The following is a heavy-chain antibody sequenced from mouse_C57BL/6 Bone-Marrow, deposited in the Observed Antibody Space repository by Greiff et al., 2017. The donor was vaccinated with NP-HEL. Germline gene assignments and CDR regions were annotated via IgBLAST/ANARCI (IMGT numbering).Heavy chain of an antibody. J-gene: IGHJ4*01. V-gene: IGHV5-17*01. CDR2: LSRGSSTI. CDR1: GFTFSDYG. D-gene: IGHD3-1*01. CDR3: APSGAMDY. Sequence: EVQRVESGGGLVKPGGSLKLSCAASGFTFSDYGMHWVRQAPEKGLEWVAYLSRGSSTIYYADTVKGRFTISRDNAKNTLFLQMTSLRSEDTAMYYCAPSGAMDYWGQGTSVTVSS.